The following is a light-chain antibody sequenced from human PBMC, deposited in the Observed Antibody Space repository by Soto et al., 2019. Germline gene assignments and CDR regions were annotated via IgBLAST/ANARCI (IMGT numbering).Light chain of an antibody. CDR2: AAS. J-gene: IGKJ1*01. V-gene: IGKV1-39*01. CDR1: QSISSY. CDR3: QQCYSTPRT. Sequence: DIKLTQSPASLSASVGDRDTISCRASQSISSYLNWYQQKPGKAPKLLIYAASSLQSGVPSRFSGSGSGTDFTLTISSLQPEDFATYYCQQCYSTPRTFGQGTMVDIK.